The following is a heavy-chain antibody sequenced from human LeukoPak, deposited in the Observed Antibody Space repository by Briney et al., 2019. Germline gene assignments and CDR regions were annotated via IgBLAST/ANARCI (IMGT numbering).Heavy chain of an antibody. Sequence: GGSLRLSCAASGFTLSSYWMSWVRQAPGKGLEWVANINQDGSTKYYVDSVEGRFTISRDNSKNTLYLQMNSLRAEDTAVYYCAKEVGYSSSSGYFDYWGQGTLVTVSS. D-gene: IGHD6-6*01. CDR3: AKEVGYSSSSGYFDY. V-gene: IGHV3-7*03. CDR1: GFTLSSYW. J-gene: IGHJ4*02. CDR2: INQDGSTK.